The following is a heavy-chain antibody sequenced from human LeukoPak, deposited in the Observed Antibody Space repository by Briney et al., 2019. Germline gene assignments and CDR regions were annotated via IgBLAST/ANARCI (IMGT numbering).Heavy chain of an antibody. CDR2: IYHSGST. CDR1: GYSISSGYY. Sequence: PSETLSLTCTVSGYSISSGYYWGWIRQPPGKGLVWIGSIYHSGSTYYNPSLKSRVTISVDTSKNQFSLKLSSVTAADTAVYYCARREEYYDFWSGYYNDYWGQGTLVTVSS. CDR3: ARREEYYDFWSGYYNDY. D-gene: IGHD3-3*01. J-gene: IGHJ4*02. V-gene: IGHV4-38-2*02.